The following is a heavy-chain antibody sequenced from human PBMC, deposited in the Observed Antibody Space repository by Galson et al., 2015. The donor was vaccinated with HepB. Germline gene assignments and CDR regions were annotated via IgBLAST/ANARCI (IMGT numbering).Heavy chain of an antibody. Sequence: SLRLSCAASGFTFSDYYMNWIRQAPGKGLEWVSYISSSGSAIYYADSVKGRFTISRDNAKNSLYLQMNSLRADDTAVYYCARGIRGSGWHPDYWGQGTLVTVSS. CDR2: ISSSGSAI. V-gene: IGHV3-11*01. CDR1: GFTFSDYY. CDR3: ARGIRGSGWHPDY. J-gene: IGHJ4*02. D-gene: IGHD6-19*01.